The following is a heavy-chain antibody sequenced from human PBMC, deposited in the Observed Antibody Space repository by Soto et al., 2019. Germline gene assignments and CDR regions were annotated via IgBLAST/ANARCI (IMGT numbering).Heavy chain of an antibody. J-gene: IGHJ6*02. CDR2: ISSSGSTI. Sequence: LRLSCAASGYTFSYYYMSWIRQAPGKGLEWVSYISSSGSTIYYADSVKGRFTISRDNAKNSLYLQMNSLRAEDTAVYYCARGSYYYYYGMDVWGQGTTVTVS. V-gene: IGHV3-11*01. CDR3: ARGSYYYYYGMDV. CDR1: GYTFSYYY. D-gene: IGHD1-26*01.